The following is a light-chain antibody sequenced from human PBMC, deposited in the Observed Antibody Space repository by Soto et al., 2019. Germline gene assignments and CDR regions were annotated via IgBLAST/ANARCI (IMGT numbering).Light chain of an antibody. CDR2: DTS. Sequence: EIVLTQCPGTLSFSAGERSTLPCRASQSVPRSYLAWYQQKPGQAPRLLIYDTSRRATGIPDRFSGSGSGTHFTLTISRLEPGDFAVYYCQHFGGTTFTFGQGTRLEIK. V-gene: IGKV3-20*01. CDR1: QSVPRSY. J-gene: IGKJ5*01. CDR3: QHFGGTTFT.